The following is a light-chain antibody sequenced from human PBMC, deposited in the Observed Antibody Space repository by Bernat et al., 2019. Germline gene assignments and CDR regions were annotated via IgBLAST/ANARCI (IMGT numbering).Light chain of an antibody. CDR3: NSRDSSGNPLYV. CDR1: SLRSYY. J-gene: IGLJ1*01. Sequence: SSDLTQDPSVSVALGQTVRITCQGDSLRSYYASWYQQKPGQSPVLVIYGKNNRPSGIPDRFSGSSSGNTASLTITGAQAEDEADYYCNSRDSSGNPLYVFGTGTKVTVL. CDR2: GKN. V-gene: IGLV3-19*01.